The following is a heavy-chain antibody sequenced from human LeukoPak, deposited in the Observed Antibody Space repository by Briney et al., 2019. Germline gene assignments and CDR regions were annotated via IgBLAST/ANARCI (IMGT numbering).Heavy chain of an antibody. J-gene: IGHJ4*02. V-gene: IGHV3-21*01. CDR1: GFTFSSYS. Sequence: GGSLRLSCAASGFTFSSYSMNWVRQAPGKGLEWASSISSSSSYIYYADSVKGRFTISRDNAKNSLYLQMNSLRAEDTAVYYCARAGSYLYYFDYWGQGTLVTVSS. CDR3: ARAGSYLYYFDY. CDR2: ISSSSSYI. D-gene: IGHD1-14*01.